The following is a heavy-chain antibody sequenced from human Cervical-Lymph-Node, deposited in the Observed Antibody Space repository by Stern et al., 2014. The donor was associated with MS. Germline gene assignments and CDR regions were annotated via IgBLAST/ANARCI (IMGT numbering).Heavy chain of an antibody. CDR2: ISSSSSYI. D-gene: IGHD3-22*01. CDR3: ARYQYYYDSSGFDY. Sequence: EVQLVESGGGLVKPGGSLRRSCAASGFTFSSYSMNWVRQAPGQGREWVSSISSSSSYIYYADSVKGRFTISRDNAKNSLYLQMNSLRAEDTAVYYCARYQYYYDSSGFDYWGQGTLVTVSS. J-gene: IGHJ4*02. V-gene: IGHV3-21*01. CDR1: GFTFSSYS.